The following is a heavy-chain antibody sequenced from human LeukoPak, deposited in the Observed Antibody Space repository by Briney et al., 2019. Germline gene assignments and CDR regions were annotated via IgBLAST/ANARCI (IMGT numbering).Heavy chain of an antibody. CDR1: GGSISSGGYY. CDR2: IYTSGST. Sequence: PSETLSLTCAVSGGSISSGGYYWSWIRQPAGKGLEWIGRIYTSGSTNYNPSLKSRVTMSVDTSKNQFSLKLSSVTAADTAVYYCARHAGGWAKFFDYWGQGTLVTVSS. J-gene: IGHJ4*02. D-gene: IGHD6-19*01. CDR3: ARHAGGWAKFFDY. V-gene: IGHV4-61*02.